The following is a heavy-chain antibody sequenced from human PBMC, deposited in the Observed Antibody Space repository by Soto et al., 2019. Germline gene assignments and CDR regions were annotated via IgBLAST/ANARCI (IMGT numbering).Heavy chain of an antibody. D-gene: IGHD1-1*01. CDR3: ARGVLTPRPWLERRAFDI. CDR1: GGSFSGYY. CDR2: INHSGST. Sequence: SETLSLTCAVYGGSFSGYYWSWIRQPPGKGLEWIGEINHSGSTNYNPSLKSRVTISVDTSKNQFSLKLSSVTAADTAVYYCARGVLTPRPWLERRAFDIWGQWTMVTVSS. J-gene: IGHJ3*02. V-gene: IGHV4-34*01.